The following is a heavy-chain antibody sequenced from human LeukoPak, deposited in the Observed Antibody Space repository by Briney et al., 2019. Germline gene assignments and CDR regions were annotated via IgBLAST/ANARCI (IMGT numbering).Heavy chain of an antibody. J-gene: IGHJ4*02. CDR3: ARDPYGDYGGDYFDY. CDR1: GYTFTSYG. V-gene: IGHV1-18*01. Sequence: ASVKVSCKASGYTFTSYGISWVRQAPGQGLEWMGWISAYNGNTNYAQKLQGRVTMTTDTSTSTACMELRSLRSDDTAVYYCARDPYGDYGGDYFDYWGQGTLVTVSS. D-gene: IGHD4-23*01. CDR2: ISAYNGNT.